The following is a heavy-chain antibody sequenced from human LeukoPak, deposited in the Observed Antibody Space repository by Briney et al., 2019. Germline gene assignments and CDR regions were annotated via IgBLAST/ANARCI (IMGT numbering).Heavy chain of an antibody. CDR3: ARERVDIVPHGAFDI. D-gene: IGHD5-12*01. CDR1: GFTFSSYG. V-gene: IGHV3-30*03. Sequence: GGSLRLSCAASGFTFSSYGMHWVRQAPGKGLEWVAVISYDGSNKYYADSVKGRFTISRDNSKNTLYLQMNSLRAEDTALYHCARERVDIVPHGAFDIWGQGTMVTVSS. J-gene: IGHJ3*02. CDR2: ISYDGSNK.